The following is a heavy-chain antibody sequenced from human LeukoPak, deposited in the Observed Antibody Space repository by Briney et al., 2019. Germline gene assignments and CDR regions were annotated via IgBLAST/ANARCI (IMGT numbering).Heavy chain of an antibody. J-gene: IGHJ4*02. CDR1: GGTFSSYA. CDR2: IIPIFGTA. CDR3: ASPYSSSPHFDY. V-gene: IGHV1-69*13. Sequence: VASVKVSCKASGGTFSSYAISWVRQAPGQGLEWMGGIIPIFGTANYAQKFQGRVTITADESTSTAYMELSSLRSEDTAVYYCASPYSSSPHFDYWGQGTLVTVSS. D-gene: IGHD6-6*01.